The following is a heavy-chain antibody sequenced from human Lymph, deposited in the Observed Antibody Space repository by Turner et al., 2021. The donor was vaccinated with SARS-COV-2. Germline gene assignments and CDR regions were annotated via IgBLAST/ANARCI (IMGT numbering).Heavy chain of an antibody. J-gene: IGHJ4*02. D-gene: IGHD3-10*01. CDR3: ARARDLQSMVRGVEPFDY. Sequence: QVHLVQSGAEVKKPGASVKVFCKSSGYTFTGYYMHWVRPAPGQGLEWMGWINPSSSGTKYAQKCQGRITMNRDTSISKAYMELSRLKSDDTDVYDCARARDLQSMVRGVEPFDYWGQGTLVTVSS. V-gene: IGHV1-2*02. CDR1: GYTFTGYY. CDR2: INPSSSGT.